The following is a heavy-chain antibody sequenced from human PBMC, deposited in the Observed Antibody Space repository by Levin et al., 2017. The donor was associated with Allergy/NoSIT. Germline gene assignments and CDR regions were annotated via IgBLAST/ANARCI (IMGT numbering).Heavy chain of an antibody. CDR2: ISWNSGSI. J-gene: IGHJ4*02. Sequence: GGSLRLSCAASGFTFDDYAMHWVRQAPGKGLELVSGISWNSGSIGYADSVKGRFTVSRDNAKNSLYLQMNSLRPEDTALYYCAKGYCSTTSGYTDYWGQGTLVTVSS. CDR3: AKGYCSTTSGYTDY. V-gene: IGHV3-9*01. D-gene: IGHD2-2*01. CDR1: GFTFDDYA.